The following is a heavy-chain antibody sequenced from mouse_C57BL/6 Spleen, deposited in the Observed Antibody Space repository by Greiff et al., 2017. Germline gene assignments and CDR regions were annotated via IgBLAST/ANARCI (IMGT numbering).Heavy chain of an antibody. CDR1: GYTFTDYY. Sequence: VQLQQSGPELVKPGASVKISCKASGYTFTDYYMNWVKQSHGKSLEWIGDINPNNGGTSYNQKFKGKATLTVDKSSSTAYMELRSLTSEDSAVYYCASPYSNYHYYAMDYWGQGTSVTVSS. CDR2: INPNNGGT. D-gene: IGHD2-5*01. J-gene: IGHJ4*01. V-gene: IGHV1-26*01. CDR3: ASPYSNYHYYAMDY.